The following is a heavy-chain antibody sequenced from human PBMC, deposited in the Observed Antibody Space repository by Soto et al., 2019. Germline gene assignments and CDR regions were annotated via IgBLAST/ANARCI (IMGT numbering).Heavy chain of an antibody. CDR2: IAYDGTIK. CDR3: ARVKIKGAPDSLDS. CDR1: GFTFSANA. D-gene: IGHD1-26*01. V-gene: IGHV3-30-3*01. Sequence: QEQLVESGGDVVQPGRSLTLSCAASGFTFSANAMHWVRQAPGKGLEWVAVIAYDGTIKIYRDSVKGRFTISRDDSKSTRYLQMNSLRPENTAVNYCARVKIKGAPDSLDSWGQETLVTAS. J-gene: IGHJ4*02.